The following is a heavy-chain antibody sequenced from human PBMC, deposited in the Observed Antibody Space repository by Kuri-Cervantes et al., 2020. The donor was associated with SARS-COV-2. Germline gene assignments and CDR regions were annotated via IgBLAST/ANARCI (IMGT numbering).Heavy chain of an antibody. CDR2: ISYDGTNA. V-gene: IGHV3-30*18. D-gene: IGHD1-26*01. J-gene: IGHJ4*02. CDR1: GFTFSDYA. Sequence: GGSLRLSCAASGFTFSDYAMHWVRQAPGKGLEWVAFISYDGTNAYYGDSVKGRFTISRDNSKNTLYLEMNSLRAEDTALYHCAKGALCEKCVISEEPFDYWGQGTLVTVSS. CDR3: AKGALCEKCVISEEPFDY.